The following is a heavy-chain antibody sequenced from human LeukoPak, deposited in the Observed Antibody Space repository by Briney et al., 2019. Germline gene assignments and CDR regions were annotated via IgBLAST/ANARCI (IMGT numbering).Heavy chain of an antibody. J-gene: IGHJ4*02. CDR2: IKQGGSEK. D-gene: IGHD2-21*01. V-gene: IGHV3-7*01. CDR1: GFTFSSYW. Sequence: GGSLRLSCAASGFTFSSYWMSWVRQASGKGLEWVANIKQGGSEKYYVDSVKGRCTISKDNAKNSLYLQMNSLRAEDTAVYYCARVVFPSRVSDYWGQGTLVTVSS. CDR3: ARVVFPSRVSDY.